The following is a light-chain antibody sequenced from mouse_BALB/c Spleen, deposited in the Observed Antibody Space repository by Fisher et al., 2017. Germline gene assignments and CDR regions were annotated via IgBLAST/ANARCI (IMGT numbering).Light chain of an antibody. V-gene: IGKV4-68*01. Sequence: IVMTQSTAIMSASPGEKVTMTCSASSSVSYMYWYQQKPRSSPKPWIYLTSNLASGFPARFSGSGSGTSYSLIISSMEAEDAATYYCQQWSSNPLTFGAGTKLELK. J-gene: IGKJ5*01. CDR3: QQWSSNPLT. CDR1: SSVSY. CDR2: LTS.